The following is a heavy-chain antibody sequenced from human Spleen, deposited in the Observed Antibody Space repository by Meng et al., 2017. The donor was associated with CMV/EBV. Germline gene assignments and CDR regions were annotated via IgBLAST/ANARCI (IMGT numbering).Heavy chain of an antibody. CDR1: TVSLSGYY. D-gene: IGHD3-3*01. V-gene: IGHV4-34*01. J-gene: IGHJ6*02. CDR3: ARGKGDRITIFGVVRGYYGMDV. Sequence: SETLSLTCVVDTVSLSGYYWAWIRQPPGKGLEWIGEINHGGSTNYNPSLNSRVSISVDTKTQFSLRLSSVTAADTAVYYCARGKGDRITIFGVVRGYYGMDVWGQGTTVTVSS. CDR2: INHGGST.